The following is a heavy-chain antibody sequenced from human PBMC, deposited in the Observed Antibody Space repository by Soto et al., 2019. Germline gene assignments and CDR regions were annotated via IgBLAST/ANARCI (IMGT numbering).Heavy chain of an antibody. CDR2: IYYSGST. Sequence: SETLSLTCTVSGGSVSSGSYYWSWIRQPPGKGLEWIGYIYYSGSTNYNPSLKSRVTISVDTSKNQFSLKLSSVTAADTAVYYCARDAFSGSYMALYYFHYWGQVTMVTVST. CDR3: ARDAFSGSYMALYYFHY. D-gene: IGHD1-26*01. V-gene: IGHV4-61*01. CDR1: GGSVSSGSYY. J-gene: IGHJ4*02.